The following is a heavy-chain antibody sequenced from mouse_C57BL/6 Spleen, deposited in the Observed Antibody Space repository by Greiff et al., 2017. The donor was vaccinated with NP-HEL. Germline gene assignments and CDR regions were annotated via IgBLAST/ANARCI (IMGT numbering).Heavy chain of an antibody. CDR1: GFTFSSYA. D-gene: IGHD3-2*02. J-gene: IGHJ2*01. Sequence: EVQLLQSGAGLVKPGGSLKLSCAASGFTFSSYAMSWVRQTPEQRLEWVATISAGGSYTYYPANVKGRFTISRDNAKNNLYLQMSHLKSEDTAMDYCAKDLRRGRGYWGQGTTLTVSS. CDR3: AKDLRRGRGY. V-gene: IGHV5-4*01. CDR2: ISAGGSYT.